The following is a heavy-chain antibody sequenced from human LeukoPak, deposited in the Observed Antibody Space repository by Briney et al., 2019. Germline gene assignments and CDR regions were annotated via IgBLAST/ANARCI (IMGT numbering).Heavy chain of an antibody. CDR3: ARGDIVVVPAAKTYYDILTGYLI. V-gene: IGHV1-69*05. Sequence: SVKISSTASVGTFSSYAISWVRQAPGQGLERMGEIIPLFGTTNYTHKFHSRVTTTTDESTSTAYMELSTLRSEDTAVYYCARGDIVVVPAAKTYYDILTGYLIWGQGTMVTVSS. J-gene: IGHJ3*02. CDR1: VGTFSSYA. D-gene: IGHD3-9*01. CDR2: IIPLFGTT.